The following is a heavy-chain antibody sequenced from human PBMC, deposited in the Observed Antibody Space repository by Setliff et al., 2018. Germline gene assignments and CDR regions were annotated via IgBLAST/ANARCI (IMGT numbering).Heavy chain of an antibody. CDR2: IHYSGST. CDR3: ARDPKLVGAPERALDY. CDR1: GGSISTFY. Sequence: PSETLSLTCTVSGGSISTFYWSWIRQSPEKGLEWIAYIHYSGSTNQNPSLKSRVTISLDTPKNQFSLKYDDTAVYYCARDPKLVGAPERALDYWGQGTQVTVSS. V-gene: IGHV4-59*01. J-gene: IGHJ4*02. D-gene: IGHD1-26*01.